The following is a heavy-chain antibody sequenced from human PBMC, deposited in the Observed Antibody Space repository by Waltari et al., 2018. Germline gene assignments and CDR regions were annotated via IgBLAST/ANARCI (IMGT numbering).Heavy chain of an antibody. V-gene: IGHV2-5*01. Sequence: QISLKESGPTLVRPTQTLTLTCSFSGFSLNTRGVAVGWIRQPPGKPREWLAHMFWTGDKRYSSSRSSRLDISEVTSNNEVVLTMTNMDPVDTGTYYCGHRRDYHDQYYFDLWGQGTLVTVSS. J-gene: IGHJ4*02. D-gene: IGHD4-17*01. CDR3: GHRRDYHDQYYFDL. CDR2: MFWTGDK. CDR1: GFSLNTRGVA.